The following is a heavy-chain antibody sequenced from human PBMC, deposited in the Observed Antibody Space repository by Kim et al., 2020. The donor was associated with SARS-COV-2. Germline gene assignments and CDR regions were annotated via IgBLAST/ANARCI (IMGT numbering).Heavy chain of an antibody. J-gene: IGHJ4*02. Sequence: SVKVSCKASGGTFSSYAISWVRQAPGQGLEWMGGIIPIFGTANYAQKFQGRVTITADESTSTAYMELSSLRSEDTAVYYCARAESIAAPFDYWGQGTLVTVSS. V-gene: IGHV1-69*13. CDR3: ARAESIAAPFDY. CDR1: GGTFSSYA. D-gene: IGHD6-6*01. CDR2: IIPIFGTA.